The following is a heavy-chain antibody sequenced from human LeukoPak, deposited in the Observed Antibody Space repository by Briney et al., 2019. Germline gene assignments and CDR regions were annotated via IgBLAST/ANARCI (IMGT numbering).Heavy chain of an antibody. D-gene: IGHD6-6*01. CDR1: GFTFSSYG. CDR2: IRYDGSNK. J-gene: IGHJ4*02. V-gene: IGHV3-30*02. Sequence: PGGSLRLSCAASGFTFSSYGMHWVRQAPGKGLEWVAFIRYDGSNKYYADSVKGRFTISRDNSKNTLYLQMNSLRAEDTAVYYCAKPQFQAARPWNYFDYWGQGTLVTVSS. CDR3: AKPQFQAARPWNYFDY.